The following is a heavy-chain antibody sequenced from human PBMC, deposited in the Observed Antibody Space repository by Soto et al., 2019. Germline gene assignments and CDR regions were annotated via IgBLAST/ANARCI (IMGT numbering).Heavy chain of an antibody. D-gene: IGHD2-8*01. J-gene: IGHJ4*02. CDR2: IYNSGTT. Sequence: LSLTCTVSGGSPSSGDSYWSWIRQPPGKGLEWIGYIYNSGTTSYNPSLKSRVTISADTSKNQFSLNLSSVTAADTAVYYCAAEDIVLMVYAFDYWGQGILVTVSS. CDR1: GGSPSSGDSY. V-gene: IGHV4-30-4*01. CDR3: AAEDIVLMVYAFDY.